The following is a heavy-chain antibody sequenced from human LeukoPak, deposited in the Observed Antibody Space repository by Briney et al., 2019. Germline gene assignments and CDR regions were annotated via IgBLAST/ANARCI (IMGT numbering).Heavy chain of an antibody. J-gene: IGHJ6*02. D-gene: IGHD3-22*01. V-gene: IGHV4-59*01. Sequence: SETLSLTCTVSGGSISSYYWSWIRQPPGKGLDWIGYIYYSGSTNSNPSLKSRVTISVDTSKNQFSLKLSSVTAADTAVYYCARDQGNYYDSSGAPYYYYGMDVWGQGTTVTVSS. CDR3: ARDQGNYYDSSGAPYYYYGMDV. CDR1: GGSISSYY. CDR2: IYYSGST.